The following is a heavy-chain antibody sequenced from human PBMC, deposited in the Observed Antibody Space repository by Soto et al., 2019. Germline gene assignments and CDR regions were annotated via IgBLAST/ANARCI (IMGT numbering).Heavy chain of an antibody. CDR1: GYTFTSYD. J-gene: IGHJ3*02. V-gene: IGHV1-8*01. D-gene: IGHD3-16*02. CDR2: MHPNSGNT. CDR3: ARGISRYDYIWGRYRSYAFDI. Sequence: QVQLVQSGAEVKKPGASVKVSCKASGYTFTSYDINWVRQATGQGLEWLGWMHPNSGNTGYAQKFQGRVPMTRNTSISTAYMELSSLRSEDTAVYYCARGISRYDYIWGRYRSYAFDIWGQGTMVTVSS.